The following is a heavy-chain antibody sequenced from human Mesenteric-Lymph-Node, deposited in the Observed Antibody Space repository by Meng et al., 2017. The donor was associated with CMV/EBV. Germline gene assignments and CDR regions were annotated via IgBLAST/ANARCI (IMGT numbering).Heavy chain of an antibody. Sequence: GGSLRLSCAASGFTFSSYSMNWVRQAPGKGLEWVSSISSSSSYIYYADSVKGRFTISRDNAKNSLYLQMNSLRAEDTAVYYCARVCLYCSSTRYWYFDLWGRGTLVTVSS. CDR2: ISSSSSYI. CDR3: ARVCLYCSSTRYWYFDL. CDR1: GFTFSSYS. V-gene: IGHV3-21*01. D-gene: IGHD2-2*01. J-gene: IGHJ2*01.